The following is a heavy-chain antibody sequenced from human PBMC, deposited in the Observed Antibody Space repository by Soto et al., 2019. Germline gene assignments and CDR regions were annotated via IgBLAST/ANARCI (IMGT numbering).Heavy chain of an antibody. Sequence: ASVKVSCKASGYTFTGYFMHWVRQAPGQGLEWMGWINPSSGATKYAQKFQGRVTLSRDTSISTAYMELSGLRSDDTAVYYCARGGGTILAPLPWGQGTLVTVSS. J-gene: IGHJ5*02. CDR3: ARGGGTILAPLP. D-gene: IGHD3-3*01. V-gene: IGHV1-2*02. CDR1: GYTFTGYF. CDR2: INPSSGAT.